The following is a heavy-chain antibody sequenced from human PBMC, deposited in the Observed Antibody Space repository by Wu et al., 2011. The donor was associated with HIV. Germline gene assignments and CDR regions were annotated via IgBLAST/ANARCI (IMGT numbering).Heavy chain of an antibody. J-gene: IGHJ4*02. Sequence: QVQLVQSGAEVKKPGSSVKVSCKASGGSFRTFAINWVRQAPGEGLEWMGRIIPIVEKPKYAQKFQGRVTITADESTSTAYMELTSLRSDDTAVYYCAGGGHNWDCLDYWGQGTLVIVSS. D-gene: IGHD1-7*01. CDR1: GGSFRTFA. CDR3: AGGGHNWDCLDY. CDR2: IIPIVEKP. V-gene: IGHV1-69*11.